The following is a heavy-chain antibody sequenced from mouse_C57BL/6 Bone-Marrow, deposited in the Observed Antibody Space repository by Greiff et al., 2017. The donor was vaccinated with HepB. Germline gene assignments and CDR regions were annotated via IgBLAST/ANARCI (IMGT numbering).Heavy chain of an antibody. CDR3: ARSGISDGYFDY. V-gene: IGHV1-55*01. D-gene: IGHD3-1*01. J-gene: IGHJ2*01. CDR1: GYTFTSYW. Sequence: QVHVKQPGAELVKPGASVKMSCKASGYTFTSYWITWVKQRPGQGLEWIGDIYPGSGSTNYNEKFKSKATLTVDTSSSTAYMQLSSLTSEDSAVYYCARSGISDGYFDYWGQGTTLTVSS. CDR2: IYPGSGST.